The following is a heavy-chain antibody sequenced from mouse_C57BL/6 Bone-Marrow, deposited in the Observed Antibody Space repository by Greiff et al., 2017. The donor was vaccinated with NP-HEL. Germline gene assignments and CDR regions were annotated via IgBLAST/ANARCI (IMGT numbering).Heavy chain of an antibody. V-gene: IGHV1-26*01. D-gene: IGHD1-1*01. Sequence: VQLQQSGPELVKPGASVKISCKASGYTFTDYYMNWVKQSHGKSLEWIGDINPNNGGTSYNQKFKGKATLTVDKSSSTAYMELRSLTSEDSAVYDCASERLDYYGSSSAWFAYWGQGTLVTVSA. J-gene: IGHJ3*01. CDR2: INPNNGGT. CDR3: ASERLDYYGSSSAWFAY. CDR1: GYTFTDYY.